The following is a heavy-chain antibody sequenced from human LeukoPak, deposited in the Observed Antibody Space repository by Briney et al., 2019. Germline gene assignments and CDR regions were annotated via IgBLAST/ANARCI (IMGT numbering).Heavy chain of an antibody. CDR3: ARDGSRVVPAAIDP. CDR1: GGSFSGYY. D-gene: IGHD2-2*02. Sequence: SETLSLTCAVYGGSFSGYYWSWIRQPAGKGLEWIGRIYTSGSTNYNPSLKSRVTISVDTSKNQFSLKLSSVTAADTAVYYCARDGSRVVPAAIDPWGQGTLVTVSS. J-gene: IGHJ5*02. CDR2: IYTSGST. V-gene: IGHV4-4*07.